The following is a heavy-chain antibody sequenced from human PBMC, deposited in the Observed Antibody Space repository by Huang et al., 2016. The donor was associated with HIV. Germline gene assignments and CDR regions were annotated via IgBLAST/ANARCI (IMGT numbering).Heavy chain of an antibody. CDR1: GFSFVRYA. Sequence: EVQLLESGGGLVQPGGSLRLSCAGAGFSFVRYAMSWARQPAGKGLDWVSATSNSGSDTYYADSVKGRFTISRDNSKNTLYLQMNSLRAEDTAVYYCAKEASYIFWNGYPLASWGQGTLVTVSP. D-gene: IGHD3-3*01. V-gene: IGHV3-23*01. CDR2: TSNSGSDT. J-gene: IGHJ5*02. CDR3: AKEASYIFWNGYPLAS.